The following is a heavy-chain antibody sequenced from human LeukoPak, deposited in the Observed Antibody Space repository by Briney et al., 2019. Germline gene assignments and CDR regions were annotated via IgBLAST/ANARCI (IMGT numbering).Heavy chain of an antibody. D-gene: IGHD3-3*01. CDR3: TKGIGGSGYYGVDY. V-gene: IGHV3-43*02. CDR2: ISGDGGDT. J-gene: IGHJ4*02. Sequence: PGGFLRLSCAASGFTFEDYAMHWVRQAPGKGLEWVSLISGDGGDTSYADSVKGRFTISRDNSRSSLYLQMNSLTTEDTALYYCTKGIGGSGYYGVDYWGQGTLVTVSS. CDR1: GFTFEDYA.